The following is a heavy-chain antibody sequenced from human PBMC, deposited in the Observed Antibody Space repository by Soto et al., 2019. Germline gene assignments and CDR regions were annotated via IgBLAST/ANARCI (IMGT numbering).Heavy chain of an antibody. CDR2: IHYSGST. Sequence: QVQLQESGPGLVKPSETLSLTCTVSGGSPISTYQWSWIRQPPGKGLEWIGYIHYSGSTNYNPSLKSRVTISVDTSKNQFSLNLTSVTAADTAVYYCARRTYGGRSWYLDLWGRGTLVTVSS. CDR3: ARRTYGGRSWYLDL. V-gene: IGHV4-59*08. J-gene: IGHJ2*01. D-gene: IGHD2-15*01. CDR1: GGSPISTYQ.